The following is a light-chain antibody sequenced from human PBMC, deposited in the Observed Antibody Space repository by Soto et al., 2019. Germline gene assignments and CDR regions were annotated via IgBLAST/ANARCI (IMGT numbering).Light chain of an antibody. Sequence: DIQMTQSPSTLPASVGDRVTITCRASQSIGSWLAWYQQKPGKAPRLLIYDASNLESGVPSRFSGSGSGTEFTLTISSLQPDDFATYYCLQDHDDSWTFGQGTKVDIK. CDR3: LQDHDDSWT. J-gene: IGKJ1*01. V-gene: IGKV1-5*01. CDR1: QSIGSW. CDR2: DAS.